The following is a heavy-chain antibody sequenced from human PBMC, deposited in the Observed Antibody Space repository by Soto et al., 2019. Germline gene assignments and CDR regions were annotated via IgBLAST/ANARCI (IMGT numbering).Heavy chain of an antibody. Sequence: SQTLSLTCAISGDSVASNSVTWDWIRQSPSRGLEWLGRTYYRSKWYNDYAVSVKSRIIINPDTSKNQFSLHLNSVTPEDTAVYYCAKVGRYYDILTGYRDYYGMDVWGQGTTVTVSS. CDR1: GDSVASNSVT. CDR2: TYYRSKWYN. J-gene: IGHJ6*02. D-gene: IGHD3-9*01. V-gene: IGHV6-1*01. CDR3: AKVGRYYDILTGYRDYYGMDV.